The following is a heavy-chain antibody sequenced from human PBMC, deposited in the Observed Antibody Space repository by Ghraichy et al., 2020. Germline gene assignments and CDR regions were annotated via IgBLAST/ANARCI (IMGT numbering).Heavy chain of an antibody. CDR1: GGSISGYY. CDR2: IYYSGST. D-gene: IGHD3-22*01. V-gene: IGHV4-59*08. J-gene: IGHJ5*02. CDR3: ARTLVDSSGHHSRWFDP. Sequence: SETLSLTCTVSGGSISGYYWTWIRQPPGKELEWIGNIYYSGSTNYNPSLKTRVTISVDTSKNQFSLKLNSVTAADTGVYYCARTLVDSSGHHSRWFDPWGQGTLVTVSS.